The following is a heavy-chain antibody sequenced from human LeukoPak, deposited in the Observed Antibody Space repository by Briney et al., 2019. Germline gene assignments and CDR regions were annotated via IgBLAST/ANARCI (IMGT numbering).Heavy chain of an antibody. V-gene: IGHV4-39*01. CDR3: ARNLTTVVTPGAKYNYFDP. CDR2: IYYSEST. J-gene: IGHJ5*02. Sequence: SETLSLTCTVSGVSISSSSYYWDWIRQPPGKGLELIGTIYYSESTYYNPSLKSRVTISVDTSKNQFSLKLTSVTAADTAVYYCARNLTTVVTPGAKYNYFDPWGQGTLVTASS. CDR1: GVSISSSSYY. D-gene: IGHD4-23*01.